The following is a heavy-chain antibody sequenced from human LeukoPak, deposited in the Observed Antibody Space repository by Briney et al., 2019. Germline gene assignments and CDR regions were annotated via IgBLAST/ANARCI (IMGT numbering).Heavy chain of an antibody. CDR2: IIPISGTA. V-gene: IGHV1-69*05. CDR3: ARGLQYQLLKALGHYYMDV. CDR1: GGTFSSHA. Sequence: SVKVSCKASGGTFSSHAIDWVRQAPGQGPEWMGGIIPISGTANYAQKFQGRVTITTDESTSTAYLELSSLASDDTAVYYCARGLQYQLLKALGHYYMDVWGEGTTVTVSS. D-gene: IGHD2-2*01. J-gene: IGHJ6*03.